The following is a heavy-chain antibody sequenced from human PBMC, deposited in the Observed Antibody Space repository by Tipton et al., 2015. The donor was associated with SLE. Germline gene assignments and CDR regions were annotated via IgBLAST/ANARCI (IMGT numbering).Heavy chain of an antibody. CDR1: GFTFSSYG. CDR2: ISYDGSNK. V-gene: IGHV3-30*18. CDR3: AKMTSAPTWRISSSWYKNYYYGMDV. D-gene: IGHD6-13*01. J-gene: IGHJ6*02. Sequence: SLRLSCAASGFTFSSYGMHWVRQAPGKGLEWVAVISYDGSNKYYADSVKGRFTISRDNSKNTLYLQMNSLRAEDTAVYYCAKMTSAPTWRISSSWYKNYYYGMDVWGQGTTVTVSS.